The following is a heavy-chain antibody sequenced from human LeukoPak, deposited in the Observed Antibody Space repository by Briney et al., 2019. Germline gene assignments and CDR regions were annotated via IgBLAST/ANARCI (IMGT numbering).Heavy chain of an antibody. CDR3: ARRNLLGFGVRGVKGYYMDV. Sequence: PSETLSLTCTVSGGSISSSSYYWGWIRQPPGKGLEWIGSIYYSGSTYYNPSLKSRVTISVDTSKNQFSLKLSSVTAADTAVYYCARRNLLGFGVRGVKGYYMDVWGKGTTVTISS. J-gene: IGHJ6*03. CDR2: IYYSGST. CDR1: GGSISSSSYY. V-gene: IGHV4-39*07. D-gene: IGHD3-10*01.